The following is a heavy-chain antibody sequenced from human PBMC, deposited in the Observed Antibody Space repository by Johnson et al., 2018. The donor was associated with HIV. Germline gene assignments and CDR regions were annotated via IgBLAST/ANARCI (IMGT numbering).Heavy chain of an antibody. D-gene: IGHD3-10*01. CDR2: ISWNSGSI. Sequence: VQLVESGGGLVQPGRSLRLSCAASGFTFDDYAMHWVRQAPGKGLEWVSGISWNSGSIGYADSVKGRFTISRDNAKNSLYLQVNSLRAEDMTVYYCARPLLLWFGETYDAFDIWGQGTMVTVSS. J-gene: IGHJ3*02. CDR3: ARPLLLWFGETYDAFDI. CDR1: GFTFDDYA. V-gene: IGHV3-9*03.